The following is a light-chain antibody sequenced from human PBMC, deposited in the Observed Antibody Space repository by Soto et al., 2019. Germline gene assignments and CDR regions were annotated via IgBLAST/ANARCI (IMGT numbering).Light chain of an antibody. CDR1: SGHSSYA. J-gene: IGLJ2*01. Sequence: QLVLTQSPSASASLGASVKLTCTLSSGHSSYAIAWHQQQPEKGPRYLMKLNSDGSHSKGDGIHDRFSGSSSGAERYLTIASLQSEDEADYYCQTWGTGILVFGGGTKLTVL. CDR3: QTWGTGILV. V-gene: IGLV4-69*01. CDR2: LNSDGSH.